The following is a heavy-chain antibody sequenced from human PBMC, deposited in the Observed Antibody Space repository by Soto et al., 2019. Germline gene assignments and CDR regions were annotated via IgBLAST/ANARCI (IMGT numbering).Heavy chain of an antibody. CDR2: ISDSGGST. V-gene: IGHV3-23*01. CDR3: AKGSRSSRPYYFDY. J-gene: IGHJ4*02. Sequence: GGSLRLSCAASGVNFSFYGMSWVRQAPGKGLEWVSAISDSGGSTYSADSVKGRFTISRDNSKNTLYLQMNSLRAEDTAVYYCAKGSRSSRPYYFDYWGQGTPVTVSS. D-gene: IGHD2-2*01. CDR1: GVNFSFYG.